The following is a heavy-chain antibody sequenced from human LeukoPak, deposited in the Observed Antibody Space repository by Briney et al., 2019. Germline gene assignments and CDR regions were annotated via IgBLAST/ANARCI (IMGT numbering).Heavy chain of an antibody. V-gene: IGHV4-59*11. D-gene: IGHD6-13*01. CDR2: VFYPGST. CDR3: ASRPAGSTWYGVFDY. Sequence: TSETLSLTCTVSGGPIDRHYWSWIRQPPGKGLEWIGYVFYPGSTSYSPSLKSRVTMSLDTSRDQFSLRLTSVTAADTAIYYCASRPAGSTWYGVFDYWSQGTLVTVSS. CDR1: GGPIDRHY. J-gene: IGHJ4*02.